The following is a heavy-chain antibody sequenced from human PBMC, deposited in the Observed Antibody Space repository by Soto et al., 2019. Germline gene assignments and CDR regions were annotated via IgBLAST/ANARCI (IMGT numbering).Heavy chain of an antibody. CDR3: AKDGYSNGWWYYFDY. CDR1: GFTFSNYA. J-gene: IGHJ4*02. CDR2: ISGSGGST. Sequence: PGGSLRLSCAASGFTFSNYAMSWVRQAPGKGLEWVSAISGSGGSTYYADSVKGRFTISRDNSKNTLYLQMNSLRAEDTAVYYCAKDGYSNGWWYYFDYWGQGTLVTVSS. D-gene: IGHD6-19*01. V-gene: IGHV3-23*01.